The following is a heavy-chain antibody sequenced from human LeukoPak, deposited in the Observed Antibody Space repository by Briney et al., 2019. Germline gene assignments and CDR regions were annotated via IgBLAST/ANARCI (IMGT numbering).Heavy chain of an antibody. J-gene: IGHJ4*02. V-gene: IGHV3-15*01. CDR2: IKRQIDGGTT. CDR1: GFTFSNDW. D-gene: IGHD1-1*01. Sequence: GGSLRLSCAASGFTFSNDWMGWVRQAPGEGLEWVGRIKRQIDGGTTDYAAPVKGRFTISRDDSKNTLYLQMNSLKIEDTAVYYCTTDPPGGTDYWGQGTLVTVFS. CDR3: TTDPPGGTDY.